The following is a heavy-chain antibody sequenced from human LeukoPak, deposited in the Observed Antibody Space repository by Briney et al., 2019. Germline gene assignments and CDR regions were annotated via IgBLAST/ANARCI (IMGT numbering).Heavy chain of an antibody. CDR3: ARSDYGSGSYAGALDY. Sequence: QPGGSLRLSCAASGFTFNYYWMHWVRQGPGKGLVWVSRINSDGSSTSYADSVNGRFTISRDNAKNTLYLQMNSLRAEDTAVYYCARSDYGSGSYAGALDYWGQGTLVTVSS. CDR1: GFTFNYYW. V-gene: IGHV3-74*01. J-gene: IGHJ4*02. D-gene: IGHD3-10*01. CDR2: INSDGSST.